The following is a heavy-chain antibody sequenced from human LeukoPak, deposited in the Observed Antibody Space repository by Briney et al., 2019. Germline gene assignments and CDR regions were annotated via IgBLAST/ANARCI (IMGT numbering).Heavy chain of an antibody. D-gene: IGHD6-6*01. V-gene: IGHV3-48*04. CDR3: ARDQYSSLAGAFDI. CDR2: ISSSSSTI. CDR1: GFTFSSYS. J-gene: IGHJ3*02. Sequence: GSLRLSCAASGFTFSSYSMNWVRQAPGKGLEWVSYISSSSSTIYYADSVKGRFTISRDNAKNSLYLQMNSLRAEDTAVYYCARDQYSSLAGAFDIWGQGTMVTVSS.